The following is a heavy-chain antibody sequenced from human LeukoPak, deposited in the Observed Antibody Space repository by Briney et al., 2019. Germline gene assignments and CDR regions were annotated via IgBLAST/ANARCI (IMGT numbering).Heavy chain of an antibody. Sequence: VASVKVSCKASGYTFTSYGISWVRQAPGQGLEGMGWISAYNGNTNYAQKLQGRVTMTTDTSTSTAYMELRSLRSDDTAVYYCAREVQTIFGVGLNNWFDPWGQGTLVTVSS. CDR2: ISAYNGNT. CDR1: GYTFTSYG. V-gene: IGHV1-18*01. D-gene: IGHD3-3*01. J-gene: IGHJ5*02. CDR3: AREVQTIFGVGLNNWFDP.